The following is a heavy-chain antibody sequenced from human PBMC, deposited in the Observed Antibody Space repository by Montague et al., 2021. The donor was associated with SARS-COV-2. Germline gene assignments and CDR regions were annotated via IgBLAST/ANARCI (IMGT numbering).Heavy chain of an antibody. Sequence: SETLSLTCTVSGGSITNNIDYWAWIRPPPGKGLEWIGSIYYTGNTYSNPSLQSRVTISVVTSKNHLTLKLSSVTAAATAVYYCARLKRYFDSSGSPSAFDFWGQGTKVTVSS. CDR3: ARLKRYFDSSGSPSAFDF. CDR1: GGSITNNIDY. J-gene: IGHJ3*01. V-gene: IGHV4-39*02. CDR2: IYYTGNT. D-gene: IGHD3-22*01.